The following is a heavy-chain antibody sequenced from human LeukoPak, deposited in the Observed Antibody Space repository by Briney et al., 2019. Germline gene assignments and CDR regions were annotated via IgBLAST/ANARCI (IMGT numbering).Heavy chain of an antibody. D-gene: IGHD6-6*01. Sequence: PGGSLRLSCAASGFTFSDYYMSWIRQAPGKGLEWVSYISGSSSSIYYADSVKGRFTISRDNSKNTLYLQMNSLRAEDTAVYYCAREVVCSSSSEAGFDYWGQGTLVTVSS. CDR3: AREVVCSSSSEAGFDY. V-gene: IGHV3-11*01. CDR2: ISGSSSSI. CDR1: GFTFSDYY. J-gene: IGHJ4*02.